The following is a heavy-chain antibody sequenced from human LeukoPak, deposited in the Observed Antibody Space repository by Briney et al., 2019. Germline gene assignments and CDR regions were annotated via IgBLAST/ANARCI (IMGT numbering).Heavy chain of an antibody. D-gene: IGHD6-19*01. J-gene: IGHJ4*02. V-gene: IGHV3-7*03. CDR1: GFTFSSYW. CDR2: IKQDGSEK. CDR3: AREGIAVAKSGRKMWYYFDY. Sequence: GGSLRLSCAASGFTFSSYWMSWVRQAPGKGLEWVANIKQDGSEKYYVDSVKGRFTISRDNAKNSLYLQINSLRAEDTAVYYCAREGIAVAKSGRKMWYYFDYWGQGTLVTVSS.